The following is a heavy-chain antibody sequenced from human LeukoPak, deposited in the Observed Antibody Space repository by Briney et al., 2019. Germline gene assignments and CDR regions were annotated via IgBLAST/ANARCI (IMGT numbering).Heavy chain of an antibody. J-gene: IGHJ3*02. CDR2: IYYSGST. D-gene: IGHD5-18*01. CDR3: ARRRYSFDAFDI. V-gene: IGHV4-59*08. CDR1: GGSISSYY. Sequence: PSETLSLTCTVSGGSISSYYWSWIRQPPGKGLEWIGYIYYSGSTNYNPSRKSPVTISVDTSKDQFSLKLSSVTAADTAVYYCARRRYSFDAFDIWGQGTMVTVSS.